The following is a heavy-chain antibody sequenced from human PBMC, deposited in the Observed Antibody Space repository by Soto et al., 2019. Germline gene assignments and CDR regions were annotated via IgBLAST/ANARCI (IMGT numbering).Heavy chain of an antibody. D-gene: IGHD3-10*01. CDR1: GYSFTTYW. Sequence: GESLKISCKGSGYSFTTYWIGWVRQMPGKGLEWMGIIYPRDSDTRYSPSFQGQVTMSADKSISTAYLQWSSLKASDTAIYYCARLEVRGVIITSYGMVVWGQGTTVTV. CDR3: ARLEVRGVIITSYGMVV. V-gene: IGHV5-51*01. CDR2: IYPRDSDT. J-gene: IGHJ6*02.